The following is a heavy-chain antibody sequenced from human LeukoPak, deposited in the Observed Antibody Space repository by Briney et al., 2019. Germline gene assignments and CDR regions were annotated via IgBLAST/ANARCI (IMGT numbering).Heavy chain of an antibody. D-gene: IGHD4-17*01. J-gene: IGHJ3*02. V-gene: IGHV3-23*01. CDR3: TRDPNGDYVGAFDM. CDR2: IRGSGGGT. CDR1: GITFSTYA. Sequence: GGSLRLSCAASGITFSTYAMTWVRQAPGKGLEWVSSIRGSGGGTDYADSVKGRFTISRDNSRDTLFLHMNSLRAEDTALYYCTRDPNGDYVGAFDMWGPGTMVTVSS.